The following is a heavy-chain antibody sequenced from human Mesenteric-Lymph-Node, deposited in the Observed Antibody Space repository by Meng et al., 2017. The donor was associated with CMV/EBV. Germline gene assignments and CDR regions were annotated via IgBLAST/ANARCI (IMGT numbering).Heavy chain of an antibody. D-gene: IGHD2-2*01. V-gene: IGHV3-23*01. Sequence: GESLKISCGASGFTFTNSAMSWVRQAPGKGLEWVSAISASGATTYYADSAKGRFTISRDNSKNTLYLQMNSLRVEDTAIYYCAKRPPSAQGGAFDIWGQGTMVTVSS. CDR2: ISASGATT. CDR1: GFTFTNSA. J-gene: IGHJ3*02. CDR3: AKRPPSAQGGAFDI.